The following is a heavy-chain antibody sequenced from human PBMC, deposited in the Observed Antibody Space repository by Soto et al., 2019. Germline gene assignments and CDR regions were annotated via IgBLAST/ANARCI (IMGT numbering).Heavy chain of an antibody. Sequence: QITLKESGPTLVKPTQTLTLTCTFSGFSLSSTRMAVGWIRQPPGKALVWLALIYWDDDKRYSPFLKSRLTITQDTSKNQVVLTMSNMDPVDTARYYCAHIVVAGLGYYFDYWGQGTLVTVSS. CDR2: IYWDDDK. CDR1: GFSLSSTRMA. CDR3: AHIVVAGLGYYFDY. D-gene: IGHD6-19*01. V-gene: IGHV2-5*02. J-gene: IGHJ4*02.